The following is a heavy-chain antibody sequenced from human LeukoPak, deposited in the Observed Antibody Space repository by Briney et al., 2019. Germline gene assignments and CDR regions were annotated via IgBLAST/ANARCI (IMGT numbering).Heavy chain of an antibody. CDR2: VYTNGGT. V-gene: IGHV4-4*07. D-gene: IGHD6-19*01. J-gene: IGHJ4*02. Sequence: SETLSLTCTVSGGSLITYYWNWIRQPAGKGLEWIGRVYTNGGTNYNPSLKSRLTVSVDTSKDQFSLSLSSVTAADTAVYYCASGSDSIGYSGGGILDYWGQGILVTVSS. CDR1: GGSLITYY. CDR3: ASGSDSIGYSGGGILDY.